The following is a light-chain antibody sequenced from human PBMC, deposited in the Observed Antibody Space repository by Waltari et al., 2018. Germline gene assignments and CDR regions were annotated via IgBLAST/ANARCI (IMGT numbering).Light chain of an antibody. CDR1: RNIRDH. CDR3: QQSFGTPLS. J-gene: IGKJ4*01. V-gene: IGKV1-39*01. CDR2: DAS. Sequence: DVQVTQSPSSLSAIIGDRVTITCRASRNIRDHINWYQHRPGKAPKLLIFDASSLHSGVPLRFSGSGSGTDFTRTISGLQPEDFATYYCQQSFGTPLSFGGGTRVDFK.